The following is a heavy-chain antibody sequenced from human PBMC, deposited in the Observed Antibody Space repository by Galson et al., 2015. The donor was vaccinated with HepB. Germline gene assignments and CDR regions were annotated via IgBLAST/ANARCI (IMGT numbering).Heavy chain of an antibody. CDR3: ARDQAEWELEDYYYGMDV. Sequence: SLRLSCAASGFTVSSNYVTWVRQAPGKGLEWVSVIFSGGTTYYADSVKGRFTISRDNSKNTLYLQMNSLRAEDTAVYYCARDQAEWELEDYYYGMDVWGQGTTVTVSS. V-gene: IGHV3-66*01. J-gene: IGHJ6*02. CDR2: IFSGGTT. D-gene: IGHD1-26*01. CDR1: GFTVSSNY.